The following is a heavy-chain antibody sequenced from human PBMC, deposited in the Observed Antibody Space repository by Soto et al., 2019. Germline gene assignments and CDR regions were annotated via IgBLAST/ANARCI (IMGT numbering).Heavy chain of an antibody. CDR1: GFTFSDYF. J-gene: IGHJ4*02. V-gene: IGHV3-11*01. D-gene: IGHD3-3*01. CDR3: ARWGVDDFWSSYYSDY. Sequence: QVQLVESGGGLVKPGGSLRLSCAASGFTFSDYFMSWIRQAPGKGLEWVSSISSSDSTIYYADSVKGRFTISRDNAKNSLYLQMNSLRAEDTAVYYCARWGVDDFWSSYYSDYWGQGTLVTVSS. CDR2: ISSSDSTI.